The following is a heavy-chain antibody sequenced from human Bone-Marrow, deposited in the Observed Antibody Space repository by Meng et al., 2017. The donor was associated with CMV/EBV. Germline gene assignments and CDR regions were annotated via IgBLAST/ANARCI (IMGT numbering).Heavy chain of an antibody. CDR3: ARSLFDTNDPFDY. V-gene: IGHV3-48*04. CDR2: ISNSGSAK. CDR1: GFTFSSYS. Sequence: GESLKISCAASGFTFSSYSMNWVRQAPGKGLEWLSYISNSGSAKYYADSLRGRFTVSRDDARNSLYLQMNSLRADDTAVYYCARSLFDTNDPFDYWGQGTVVTVSS. D-gene: IGHD2-8*01. J-gene: IGHJ4*02.